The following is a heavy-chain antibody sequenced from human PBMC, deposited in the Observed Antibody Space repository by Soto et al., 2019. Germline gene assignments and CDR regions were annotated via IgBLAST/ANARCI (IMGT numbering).Heavy chain of an antibody. CDR2: IYYSGST. J-gene: IGHJ5*02. V-gene: IGHV4-39*01. CDR3: ARRERAAGTDWWFDP. Sequence: SETLSLTCTVSGGSISSSSFHWGWIRQPPGKGLEWIGSIYYSGSTYYSPSLKSRVTISVDTSKNQFSLKLSSVTAADTAVYYCARRERAAGTDWWFDPGGQGPLVT. D-gene: IGHD6-13*01. CDR1: GGSISSSSFH.